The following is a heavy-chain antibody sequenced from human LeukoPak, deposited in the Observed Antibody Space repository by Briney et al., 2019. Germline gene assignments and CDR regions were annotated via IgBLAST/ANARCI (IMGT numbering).Heavy chain of an antibody. CDR2: ISGSGGST. V-gene: IGHV3-23*01. CDR1: GFTFSSYA. J-gene: IGHJ4*02. CDR3: ARMKQSYSYGSPFDY. Sequence: GGSLRLSCAASGFTFSSYAISWVRQVPGKGLEWVSAISGSGGSTYYADSVKGRFTISRDNSKNTLYLQMNSLRAEDTAVYYCARMKQSYSYGSPFDYWGQGTLVTVSS. D-gene: IGHD5-18*01.